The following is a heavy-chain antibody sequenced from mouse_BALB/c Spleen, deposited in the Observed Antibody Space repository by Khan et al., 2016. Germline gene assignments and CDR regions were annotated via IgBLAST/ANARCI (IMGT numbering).Heavy chain of an antibody. CDR3: TRSHGYYAMDY. CDR1: GYSITSGYS. Sequence: EVKLEESGPDLVKPSQSLSLTCTVTGYSITSGYSWHWIRQFPGNKLEWMGYIHYSGGTKYIPSLKSRISITRDTSKNQFFLQLNSVTPEDTATXYCTRSHGYYAMDYWGQGTSVTVSS. CDR2: IHYSGGT. V-gene: IGHV3-1*02. J-gene: IGHJ4*01.